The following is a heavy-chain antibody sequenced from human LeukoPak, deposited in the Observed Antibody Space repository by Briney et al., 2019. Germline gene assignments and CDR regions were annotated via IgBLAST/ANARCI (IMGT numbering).Heavy chain of an antibody. Sequence: SETLSLTCTVSGGSISSSSYYWGWIRQPPGKGLEWIGSIYYSGSTYYNPSLKSRVTISVDTSKNQFSLKLSSVTAADTAVYYCARHQSSLKVVPAAIDDPWGQGTLVTVSS. CDR3: ARHQSSLKVVPAAIDDP. D-gene: IGHD2-2*02. J-gene: IGHJ5*02. CDR1: GGSISSSSYY. V-gene: IGHV4-39*01. CDR2: IYYSGST.